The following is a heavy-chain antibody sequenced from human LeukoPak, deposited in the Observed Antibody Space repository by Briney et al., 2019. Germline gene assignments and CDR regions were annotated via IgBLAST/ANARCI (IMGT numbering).Heavy chain of an antibody. V-gene: IGHV4-61*02. CDR1: GGSISSSNYY. D-gene: IGHD6-6*01. Sequence: SETLCLTCTVSGGSISSSNYYWDWIRQPAEKGLEWIGRIYTSGSTNYNPSLKSRVTMSVDTSKNQFSLKLSSVTAADTAVYYCGGSSSLVGPYDYWGQGTLVTVSS. J-gene: IGHJ4*02. CDR2: IYTSGST. CDR3: GGSSSLVGPYDY.